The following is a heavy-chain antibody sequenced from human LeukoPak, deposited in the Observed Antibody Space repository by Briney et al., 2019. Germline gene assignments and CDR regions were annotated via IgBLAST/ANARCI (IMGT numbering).Heavy chain of an antibody. CDR1: GGSFSGYY. D-gene: IGHD6-19*01. J-gene: IGHJ4*02. CDR2: INHSGSN. Sequence: SETLSLTCAVYGGSFSGYYWSWIRQPPGKGLEWIGEINHSGSNNYNPSLKSRVTISVDTSKNQFSLQLNSVTPEDTAVYYCARDVGQWLEGPGKLDYWGQGTLVTVSS. CDR3: ARDVGQWLEGPGKLDY. V-gene: IGHV4-34*01.